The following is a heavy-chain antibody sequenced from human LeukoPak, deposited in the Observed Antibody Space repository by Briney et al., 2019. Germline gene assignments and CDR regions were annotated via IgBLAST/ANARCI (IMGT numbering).Heavy chain of an antibody. J-gene: IGHJ3*02. D-gene: IGHD5-12*01. V-gene: IGHV3-21*01. CDR3: AKEDGYDSDAFDI. CDR2: ISSSSSYI. Sequence: PGGSLRLSCAASGFTFSSYGMHWVRQAPWKGLEWVSSISSSSSYIYYADSVKGRFTISRDNSKNTLYLQMNSLRAEDTAVYYCAKEDGYDSDAFDIWGQGTMVTVSS. CDR1: GFTFSSYG.